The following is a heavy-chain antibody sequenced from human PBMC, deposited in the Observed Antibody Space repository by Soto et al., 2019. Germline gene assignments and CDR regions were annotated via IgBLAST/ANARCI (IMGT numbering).Heavy chain of an antibody. CDR1: GFTFSSYG. V-gene: IGHV3-33*01. D-gene: IGHD1-7*01. Sequence: QVQLVESGGGVVQPGRSLRLSCAASGFTFSSYGMHWVRQAPGKGLEWVAVIWYDGSNKYYADSVKGRFTISSDNSKNTLYLQMNSLRAEDTAVYYCAREAAELELRFHLYGMDVWGQGTTVTVSS. CDR3: AREAAELELRFHLYGMDV. CDR2: IWYDGSNK. J-gene: IGHJ6*02.